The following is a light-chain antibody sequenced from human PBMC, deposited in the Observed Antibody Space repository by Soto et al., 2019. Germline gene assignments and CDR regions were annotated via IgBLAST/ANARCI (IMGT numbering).Light chain of an antibody. CDR1: QTISSW. V-gene: IGKV1-5*03. Sequence: DIQMTQSPSTLCGSVGDXVTITCRVSQTISSWLAWYQQKPGKAPKLLIYKASTLKSGVPSRFSGSGSGTEFTLTISSLQPDDFATYYCQHYNSYSEAFGQGTKVDIK. J-gene: IGKJ1*01. CDR3: QHYNSYSEA. CDR2: KAS.